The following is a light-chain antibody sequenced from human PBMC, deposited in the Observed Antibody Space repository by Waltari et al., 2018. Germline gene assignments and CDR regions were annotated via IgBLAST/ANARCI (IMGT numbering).Light chain of an antibody. V-gene: IGKV3-20*01. Sequence: EIVLTQSPGTLALSPGERATLSCRASQSVGRALAWYQQKPGQVPRLLIYDASSRATGIPDRFSGSGSGTDFSLTISRVEPEDFAVYYCQMYVRLPVTFGQGTKVEVK. CDR1: QSVGRA. CDR3: QMYVRLPVT. J-gene: IGKJ1*01. CDR2: DAS.